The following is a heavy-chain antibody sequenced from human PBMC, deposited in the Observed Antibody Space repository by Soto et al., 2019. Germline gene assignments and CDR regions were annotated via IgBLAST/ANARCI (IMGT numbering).Heavy chain of an antibody. V-gene: IGHV4-39*01. J-gene: IGHJ4*02. CDR2: IYYSGST. CDR1: GGSISSSSYY. D-gene: IGHD3-10*02. Sequence: QLQLQESGPGLVKPSETLSLTCTVSGGSISSSSYYWGWIRQPPGKGLEWIGSIYYSGSTYYNPSRKRRVTIAVDTSKNQFSLKLSAVTAADTAVYYCARHNLRLVRGVIGYWGQGTLVTVSS. CDR3: ARHNLRLVRGVIGY.